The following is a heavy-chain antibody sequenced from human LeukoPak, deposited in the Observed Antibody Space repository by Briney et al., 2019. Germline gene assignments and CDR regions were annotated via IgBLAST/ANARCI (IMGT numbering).Heavy chain of an antibody. CDR1: GGSFTGHY. CDR2: IYHSGSS. CDR3: AREPLTYYYDSSGYYPAMPGAFDI. D-gene: IGHD3-22*01. J-gene: IGHJ3*02. Sequence: SETLSLTCAVNGGSFTGHYWNWIRQPPGKGLEWIGEIYHSGSSNYNPSLKIRLNISIDTSKNQFSLKLSSVTAADTAVYYCAREPLTYYYDSSGYYPAMPGAFDIWGQGTMVTVSS. V-gene: IGHV4-34*01.